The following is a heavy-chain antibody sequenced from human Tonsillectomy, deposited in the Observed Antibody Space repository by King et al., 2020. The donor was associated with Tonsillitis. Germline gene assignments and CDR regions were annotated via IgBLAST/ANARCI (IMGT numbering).Heavy chain of an antibody. CDR1: GGSISSYY. CDR2: IYHSGST. V-gene: IGHV4-59*01. Sequence: VQLQESGPGLAKPSETLSLTCTVSGGSISSYYWSWIRQPPGKGLGWIGHIYHSGSTNYNPSLQSRVTILVDTSKNQVSLKLSSVTSADTAVYYCARGRLVHSYCYAMDVWGQGTTVTVSS. D-gene: IGHD6-19*01. J-gene: IGHJ6*02. CDR3: ARGRLVHSYCYAMDV.